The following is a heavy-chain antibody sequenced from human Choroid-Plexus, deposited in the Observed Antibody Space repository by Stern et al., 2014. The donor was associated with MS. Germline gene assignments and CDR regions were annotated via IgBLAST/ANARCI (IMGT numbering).Heavy chain of an antibody. CDR1: GFPFGSLA. D-gene: IGHD2/OR15-2a*01. Sequence: VQLVESGGGVVRPGRPRRPPWAASGFPFGSLARPWARQVPGKGRGGGALISYDGSKDYADSVKGRFAISRDNSKNTLYLQMNSLRAEDTAVYYCAKDRQYLTFFFDFWGQGSLVTVSS. CDR2: ISYDGSK. CDR3: AKDRQYLTFFFDF. J-gene: IGHJ4*02. V-gene: IGHV3-30*18.